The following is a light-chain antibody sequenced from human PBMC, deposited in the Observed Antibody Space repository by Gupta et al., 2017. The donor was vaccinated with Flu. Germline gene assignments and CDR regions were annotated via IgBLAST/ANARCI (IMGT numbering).Light chain of an antibody. J-gene: IGKJ5*01. Sequence: EIVLTQSPATLSLSPGERATLSCRASQSVSTYLALYQQRPGQAPRLLIYDASNRATGIPARFSGSGYGTDFTLTISSLEPEDFAVYYCQQRSNGPPEITFGQGTRLEIK. CDR3: QQRSNGPPEIT. V-gene: IGKV3-11*01. CDR2: DAS. CDR1: QSVSTY.